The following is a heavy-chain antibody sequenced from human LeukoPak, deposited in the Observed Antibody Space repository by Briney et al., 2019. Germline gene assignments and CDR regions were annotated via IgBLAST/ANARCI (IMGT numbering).Heavy chain of an antibody. J-gene: IGHJ3*02. CDR3: ARDLMVFGVVDDAFDI. Sequence: GGSLRLSCAASGFTFSSYSMNWVRQAPGKGLEWVSYISSSSSTIYYADSVKGRFTISRDNAKNSLYLQMNSLRAEDTAVYYCARDLMVFGVVDDAFDIWGQGTMVTVSS. V-gene: IGHV3-48*01. CDR2: ISSSSSTI. D-gene: IGHD3-3*01. CDR1: GFTFSSYS.